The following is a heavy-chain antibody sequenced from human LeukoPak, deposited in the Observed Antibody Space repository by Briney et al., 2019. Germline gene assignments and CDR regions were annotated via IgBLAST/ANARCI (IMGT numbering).Heavy chain of an antibody. CDR2: ISSSGSTI. D-gene: IGHD6-13*01. CDR3: ARDQSSSWLEDWFDP. Sequence: GGSLRLSCAASGFTFSDYYMSRIRQAPGKGLEWVSYISSSGSTIYYADSVKGRFTISRDNAKNSLYLQMNSLRAEDTAVYYCARDQSSSWLEDWFDPWGQGTLVTVSS. J-gene: IGHJ5*02. CDR1: GFTFSDYY. V-gene: IGHV3-11*01.